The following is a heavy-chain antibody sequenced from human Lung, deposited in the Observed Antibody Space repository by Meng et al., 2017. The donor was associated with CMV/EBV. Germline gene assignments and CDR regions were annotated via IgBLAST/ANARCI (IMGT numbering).Heavy chain of an antibody. V-gene: IGHV1-46*01. Sequence: ASVXVSCKASGYTFTSYYMHWVRQAPGQGLEWMGIINPSGGSTSYAQKFQGRVTMTRDTSTSTVYMELSSLRSEDTAVYYCARAGRYCSSTSCYNEDYYYYYGMDVWGQGTTVTVSS. CDR1: GYTFTSYY. D-gene: IGHD2-2*02. J-gene: IGHJ6*02. CDR2: INPSGGST. CDR3: ARAGRYCSSTSCYNEDYYYYYGMDV.